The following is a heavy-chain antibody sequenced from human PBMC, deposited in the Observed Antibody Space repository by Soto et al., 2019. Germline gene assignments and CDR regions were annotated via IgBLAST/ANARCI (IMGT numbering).Heavy chain of an antibody. Sequence: PGGSLRLSCAASGFTFSSYAMSWVRQAPGKGLEWVSVIYSGGSTYYADSVKGRFTISRDNSKNTLYLQMNSLRAEDTAVYYCGYGYATGNAFDIWGQGTMVTVSS. CDR1: GFTFSSYA. CDR3: GYGYATGNAFDI. J-gene: IGHJ3*02. CDR2: IYSGGST. D-gene: IGHD5-12*01. V-gene: IGHV3-66*01.